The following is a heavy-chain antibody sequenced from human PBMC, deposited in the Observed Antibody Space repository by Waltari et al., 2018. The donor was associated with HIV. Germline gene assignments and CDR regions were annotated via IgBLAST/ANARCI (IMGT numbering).Heavy chain of an antibody. CDR1: GFTFPNYW. CDR2: IKDDGSEK. J-gene: IGHJ6*02. CDR3: ARIGTFPHNYAIDF. V-gene: IGHV3-7*01. Sequence: EVPLMESGGGLVQSGGSLRLSCAASGFTFPNYWMSWVRQTPGKGLEWVAYIKDDGSEKYYMGSVKGRFTISRDNAKNSMFLQMNSLRAEDTAVYYCARIGTFPHNYAIDFWGQGTTVTVSS. D-gene: IGHD1-26*01.